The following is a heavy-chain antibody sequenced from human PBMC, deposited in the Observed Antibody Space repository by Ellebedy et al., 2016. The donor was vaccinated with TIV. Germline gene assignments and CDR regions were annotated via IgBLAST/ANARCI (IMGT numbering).Heavy chain of an antibody. CDR3: ARAGEYSSSSGMDV. V-gene: IGHV6-1*01. Sequence: SQTLSLTCAISGDSVSSNSAAWNWIRQSPSRGLEWLGRTYFRSKWYNEYALSVKSRITITSDTSKNQFSLQLNSVSPEDTAVYYCARAGEYSSSSGMDVWGQGTTVTVSS. D-gene: IGHD6-6*01. CDR1: GDSVSSNSAA. J-gene: IGHJ6*02. CDR2: TYFRSKWYN.